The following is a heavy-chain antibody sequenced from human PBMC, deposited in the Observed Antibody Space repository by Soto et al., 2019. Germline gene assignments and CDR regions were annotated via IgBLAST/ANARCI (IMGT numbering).Heavy chain of an antibody. CDR3: AKKKGDMGGSGWYYFDY. CDR2: ISGSGGST. V-gene: IGHV3-23*01. D-gene: IGHD6-19*01. J-gene: IGHJ4*02. Sequence: GGSLRLSCAASGVTFISYSMNWVRQATGKGLEWVSAISGSGGSTYYADSVKGRFTISRDNSKNTLYLQMNSLRAEDTAVYYCAKKKGDMGGSGWYYFDYWGQGTLVTVSS. CDR1: GVTFISYS.